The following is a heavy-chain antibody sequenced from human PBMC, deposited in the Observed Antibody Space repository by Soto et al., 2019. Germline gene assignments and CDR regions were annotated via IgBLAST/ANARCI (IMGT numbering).Heavy chain of an antibody. V-gene: IGHV3-23*01. CDR2: ISGSGGST. D-gene: IGHD6-13*01. CDR1: GFTFSSYA. CDR3: ASGIAAAGRTTKFDY. Sequence: SGGSLRLSCAASGFTFSSYAMSWVRQAPGKGLEWVSAISGSGGSTYYADSVKGRFTISRDNSKNTLYLQMNSLRAEDTAVYYCASGIAAAGRTTKFDYWGQGTLVTVSS. J-gene: IGHJ4*02.